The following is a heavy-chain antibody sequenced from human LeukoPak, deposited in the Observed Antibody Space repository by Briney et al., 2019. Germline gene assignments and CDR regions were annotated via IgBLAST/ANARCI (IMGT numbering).Heavy chain of an antibody. CDR1: GYTFTGYY. V-gene: IGHV1-2*02. J-gene: IGHJ3*02. CDR3: ARSRGSYPNDAFDI. Sequence: ASVKVSRKASGYTFTGYYMHWVRQAPGQGLEWMGWINPNSGGTNYAQKFQGRVTMTRDTSISTAYMELSRLRSDDTAVYYCARSRGSYPNDAFDIWGQGTMVTVSS. CDR2: INPNSGGT. D-gene: IGHD1-26*01.